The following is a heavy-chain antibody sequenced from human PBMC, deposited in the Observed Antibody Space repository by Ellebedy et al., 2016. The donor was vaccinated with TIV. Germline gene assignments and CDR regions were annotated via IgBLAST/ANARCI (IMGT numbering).Heavy chain of an antibody. CDR1: GGSISSSTHH. Sequence: MPSETLSLTCTVSGGSISSSTHHWGWIRQPPGKGLQWLGSFIYTGSTYYNPSLKSRVTISIDTSKNQFSLELTSVTAADTAVYYCARHRTVTSSDFDYWGQGTLVTVSS. V-gene: IGHV4-39*01. CDR2: FIYTGST. J-gene: IGHJ4*02. CDR3: ARHRTVTSSDFDY. D-gene: IGHD4-11*01.